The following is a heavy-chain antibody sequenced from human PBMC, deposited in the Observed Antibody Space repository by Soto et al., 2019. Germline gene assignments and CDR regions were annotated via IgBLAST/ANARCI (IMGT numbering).Heavy chain of an antibody. CDR3: AKVGSADAFDI. Sequence: QVQLVESGGGVVQPGRSLRLSCAASGFTFSSYGMHWVRQAPGKGLEWVAVISYDGSNKYYADSVKGRFTISRDNSKNTLYLQMNSLRAEDTAVYYCAKVGSADAFDIWGQGTMVTVSS. D-gene: IGHD3-10*01. CDR2: ISYDGSNK. V-gene: IGHV3-30*18. CDR1: GFTFSSYG. J-gene: IGHJ3*02.